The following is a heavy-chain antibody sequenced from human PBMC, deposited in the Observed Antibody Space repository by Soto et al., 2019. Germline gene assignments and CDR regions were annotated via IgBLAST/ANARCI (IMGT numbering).Heavy chain of an antibody. V-gene: IGHV3-33*01. D-gene: IGHD4-4*01. J-gene: IGHJ4*02. CDR1: GFTFSSYG. CDR2: IWYDGSNK. Sequence: GGSLRLSCAASGFTFSSYGMHWVRQAPGKGLEWVAVIWYDGSNKYHADSVKGRFTISRDNSKNTLYLQMNSLRAEDTAVYYCARDGFAVTTWWAYWGQGTLVTVSS. CDR3: ARDGFAVTTWWAY.